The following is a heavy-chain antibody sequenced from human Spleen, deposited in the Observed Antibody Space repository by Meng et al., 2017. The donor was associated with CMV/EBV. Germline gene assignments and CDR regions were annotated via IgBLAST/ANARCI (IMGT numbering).Heavy chain of an antibody. J-gene: IGHJ5*02. Sequence: GESLKISCAASGFNFGTHAMHWVRQAPGKGLEWVAVISKDGSETFYGESVKGRFTISRDNARNTLYLQMNSLRAEDTAVYYCARGFCSTTSCYTFARGGYSRFDPWGQGTLVTVSS. CDR1: GFNFGTHA. D-gene: IGHD2-2*02. CDR2: ISKDGSET. CDR3: ARGFCSTTSCYTFARGGYSRFDP. V-gene: IGHV3-30-3*01.